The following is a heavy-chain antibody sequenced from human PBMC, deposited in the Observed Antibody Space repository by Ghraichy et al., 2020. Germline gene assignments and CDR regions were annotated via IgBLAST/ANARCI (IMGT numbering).Heavy chain of an antibody. Sequence: TLSLTCAVYGGSFSGYYWSWIRQPPGKGLEWIGEINHSGSTNYNPSLKSRVTISVDTSKNQFSLKLSSVTAADTAVYYCAREGRIRIYCSGGSCYSGRSYYGMDVWGQGTTVTVSS. V-gene: IGHV4-34*01. D-gene: IGHD2-15*01. CDR3: AREGRIRIYCSGGSCYSGRSYYGMDV. CDR1: GGSFSGYY. J-gene: IGHJ6*02. CDR2: INHSGST.